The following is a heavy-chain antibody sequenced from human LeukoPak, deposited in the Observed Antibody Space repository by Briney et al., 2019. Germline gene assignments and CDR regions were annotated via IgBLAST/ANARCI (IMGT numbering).Heavy chain of an antibody. CDR1: GGSISSSSYS. V-gene: IGHV4-39*01. Sequence: PSETLSLTCTVSGGSISSSSYSWGWIRQPPGKGLEWIGSIYYSGTAYYNPSLKSRVTISVDTPKIQFSLKLSSVAATDTAEYFCARLRFDFWSGYTHPYFDYWGQGSLVTVSS. D-gene: IGHD3-3*01. J-gene: IGHJ4*02. CDR2: IYYSGTA. CDR3: ARLRFDFWSGYTHPYFDY.